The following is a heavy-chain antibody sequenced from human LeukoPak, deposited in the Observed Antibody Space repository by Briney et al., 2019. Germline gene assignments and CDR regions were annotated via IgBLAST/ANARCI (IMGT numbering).Heavy chain of an antibody. CDR1: GASISSTNW. CDR3: ARAQEGCSRASCYLEP. Sequence: SGTLSLTCAISGASISSTNWWIWVRQPPGKGLEWIGEMHHSGRTNYNPSLKSRITISVDKSKNQVFLRLDSVAAADTTLYYCARAQEGCSRASCYLEPWGQGTLVTVSS. J-gene: IGHJ5*02. D-gene: IGHD2-2*01. V-gene: IGHV4-4*02. CDR2: MHHSGRT.